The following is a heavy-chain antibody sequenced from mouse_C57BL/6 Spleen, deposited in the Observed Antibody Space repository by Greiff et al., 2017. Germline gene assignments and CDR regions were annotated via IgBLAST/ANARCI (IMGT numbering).Heavy chain of an antibody. CDR3: TRDYYGSSRGY. V-gene: IGHV1-15*01. Sequence: QVQLQQSGAELVRPGASVTLSCKASGYTFTDYEMHWVKQTPVHGLEWIGAIGPETGGAAYNQKFKGKAILTADKSSSTAYMELRSLTSEDSAVYYCTRDYYGSSRGYWGQGTTL. D-gene: IGHD1-1*01. CDR2: IGPETGGA. J-gene: IGHJ2*01. CDR1: GYTFTDYE.